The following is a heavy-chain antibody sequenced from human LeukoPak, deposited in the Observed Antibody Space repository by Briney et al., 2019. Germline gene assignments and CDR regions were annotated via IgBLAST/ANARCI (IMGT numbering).Heavy chain of an antibody. CDR2: ISSTTSYI. D-gene: IGHD3-16*01. CDR3: AKDGQKWGTQNYYYYMDV. V-gene: IGHV3-21*01. J-gene: IGHJ6*03. Sequence: GALRLSCAASGFTFSSYSMNWVRQAPGKGLAWVSSISSTTSYINYADSVKGRFTISRDNSKNTVYLQMNSLRAEDTAVYYCAKDGQKWGTQNYYYYMDVWGKGTTVTISS. CDR1: GFTFSSYS.